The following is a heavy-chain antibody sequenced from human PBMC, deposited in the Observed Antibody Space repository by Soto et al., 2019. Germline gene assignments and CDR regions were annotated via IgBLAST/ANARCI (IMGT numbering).Heavy chain of an antibody. CDR2: ITAYNGNT. J-gene: IGHJ5*02. CDR1: SYTFTSYG. CDR3: AREGPNHRLS. D-gene: IGHD3-16*02. V-gene: IGHV1-18*01. Sequence: ASVKVSCKASSYTFTSYGFSWVRQAPGQGLEWMGWITAYNGNTKYAQRWQGRVTMTTDTSTSTAYMELRSLRSDDTAVYYCAREGPNHRLSWGQGTLVTVSS.